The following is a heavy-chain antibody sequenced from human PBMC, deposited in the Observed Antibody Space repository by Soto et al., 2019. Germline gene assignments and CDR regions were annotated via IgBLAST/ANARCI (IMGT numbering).Heavy chain of an antibody. V-gene: IGHV3-11*06. CDR1: GFSVGDNY. CDR3: ASSSGRRHVFTCDYSLDV. D-gene: IGHD3-10*01. CDR2: SSSSGGYT. Sequence: QVQLVESGGGLVEPGGSLRLSCAASGFSVGDNYMTWIRQAPGKGLEWLSYSSSSGGYTAYTDSVKGRFTISRDNAKNPLCLQMASLRAEDTAVYFCASSSGRRHVFTCDYSLDVWGPGTMVTVSS. J-gene: IGHJ6*02.